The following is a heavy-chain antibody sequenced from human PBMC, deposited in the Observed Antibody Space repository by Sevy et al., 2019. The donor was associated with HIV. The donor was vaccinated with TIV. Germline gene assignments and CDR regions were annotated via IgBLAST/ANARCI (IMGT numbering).Heavy chain of an antibody. Sequence: SETLSLTCTVSNGSISDYYWSWIRQPPGKGLEWIGYIYYTGSTNYNPSLKSRVTISIDTSKSQFSLKLSSVTAADTAVYFCARREDNRFDPWGQGTLVTVSS. J-gene: IGHJ5*02. CDR1: NGSISDYY. CDR2: IYYTGST. CDR3: ARREDNRFDP. D-gene: IGHD1-26*01. V-gene: IGHV4-59*01.